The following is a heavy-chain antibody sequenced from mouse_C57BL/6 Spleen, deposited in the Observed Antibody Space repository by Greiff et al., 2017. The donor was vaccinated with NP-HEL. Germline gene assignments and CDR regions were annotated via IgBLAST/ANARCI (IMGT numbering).Heavy chain of an antibody. V-gene: IGHV5-6*01. J-gene: IGHJ2*01. Sequence: EVQGVESGGDLVKPGGSLKLSCAASGFTFSSYGMSWVRQTPDKRLEWVATISSGGSYTYYPDSVKGRFTISRDNAKNTLYLQMNSLKSEDTAMYYCARQEGGRGDYWGQGTTLTVSS. D-gene: IGHD3-3*01. CDR3: ARQEGGRGDY. CDR2: ISSGGSYT. CDR1: GFTFSSYG.